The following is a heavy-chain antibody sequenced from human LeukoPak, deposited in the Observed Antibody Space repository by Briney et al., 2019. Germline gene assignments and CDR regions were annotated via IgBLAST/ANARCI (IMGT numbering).Heavy chain of an antibody. CDR1: GGTFRTYV. CDR3: ATHYGDPTNHHYYYGMDV. Sequence: SVTVSCKASGGTFRTYVFSWVRQAPGQGLEWMGGIIPMFGAPNYAQRFQDRVTITADESTSTSYMELSSLRSADTAVYYCATHYGDPTNHHYYYGMDVWGQGTTVTVSS. V-gene: IGHV1-69*01. J-gene: IGHJ6*02. CDR2: IIPMFGAP. D-gene: IGHD4-17*01.